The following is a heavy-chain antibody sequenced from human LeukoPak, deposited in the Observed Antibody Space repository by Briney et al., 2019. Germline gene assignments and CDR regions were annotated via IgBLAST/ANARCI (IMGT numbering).Heavy chain of an antibody. V-gene: IGHV4-59*01. CDR3: ARGKPDRGAFHI. CDR2: IYYSGST. CDR1: GGSISSYY. Sequence: PSETLSLTCTVSGGSISSYYWSWIQQPPGKGLEWIGYIYYSGSTNYNPSLKSRVTISVDTSKNQFSLKLTSVTAADTAVYYCARGKPDRGAFHIWGQGTMVTVSS. D-gene: IGHD1-14*01. J-gene: IGHJ3*02.